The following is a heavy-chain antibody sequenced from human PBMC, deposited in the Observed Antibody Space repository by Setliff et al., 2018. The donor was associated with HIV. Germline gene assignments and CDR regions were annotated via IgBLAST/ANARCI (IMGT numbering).Heavy chain of an antibody. V-gene: IGHV1-46*01. CDR1: GYTFTNYY. CDR2: INPSGGST. Sequence: GASVKVSCKASGYTFTNYYIHWVRQAPGQGLEWMGIINPSGGSTTYAQKFQGRVTMTRDTSTSTVYMELSSLRSEDTAVYYCARDALNGYYGTTPENYWGQGTLVTVSS. D-gene: IGHD3-9*01. J-gene: IGHJ4*02. CDR3: ARDALNGYYGTTPENY.